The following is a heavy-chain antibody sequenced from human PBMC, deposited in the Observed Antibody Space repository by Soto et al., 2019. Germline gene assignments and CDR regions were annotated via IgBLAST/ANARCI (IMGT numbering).Heavy chain of an antibody. CDR1: GGSISSGDYY. Sequence: QVQLQESGPGLVKPSQTLSLTCTVSGGSISSGDYYWSWLRQPPGKGLEWIGYIYYSGSTYYNPSLKSRVTIAVDTSKNQFSLKLSSVTAADTAVYYCARGGSRLRFLEWSYYYGMDVWGQGPTVTVSS. J-gene: IGHJ6*02. CDR3: ARGGSRLRFLEWSYYYGMDV. V-gene: IGHV4-30-4*01. D-gene: IGHD3-3*01. CDR2: IYYSGST.